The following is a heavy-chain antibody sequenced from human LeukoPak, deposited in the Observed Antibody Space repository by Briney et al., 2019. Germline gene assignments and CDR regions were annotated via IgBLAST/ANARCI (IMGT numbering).Heavy chain of an antibody. CDR3: ARLGGYGSGHFDS. CDR1: SGSISSYY. V-gene: IGHV4-4*07. D-gene: IGHD3-10*01. J-gene: IGHJ4*02. Sequence: SETLSLTCTVSSGSISSYYWSWIRQPAGKGLEYIGRIHTSESTNYNPSLKSRVTMSLDTSKNQFSLKLNYVTAADTAVYYCARLGGYGSGHFDSWGQGTQVTVSS. CDR2: IHTSEST.